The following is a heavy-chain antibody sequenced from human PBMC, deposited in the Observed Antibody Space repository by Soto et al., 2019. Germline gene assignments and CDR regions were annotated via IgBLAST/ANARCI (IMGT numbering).Heavy chain of an antibody. D-gene: IGHD6-19*01. Sequence: GGSLRLSCAASGFTFDDYAMHWVRQAPGKGLEWVSGISWNSGSIGYADSVKGRFTISRDNAKNSLYLQMNSLRAEDTALYYCAKDGSSGWYLYYFDYWGQGTLVTVSS. V-gene: IGHV3-9*01. J-gene: IGHJ4*02. CDR1: GFTFDDYA. CDR2: ISWNSGSI. CDR3: AKDGSSGWYLYYFDY.